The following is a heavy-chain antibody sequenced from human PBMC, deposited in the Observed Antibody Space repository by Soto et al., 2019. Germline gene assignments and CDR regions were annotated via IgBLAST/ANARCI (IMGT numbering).Heavy chain of an antibody. Sequence: ASVKVSCKASGYTFTSYGISWVQQAPGQGLEWMGWISAYNGNTNYAQKLQGRVTMTTDTSTSTAYMELRSLRSDDTAVYYCARAIPNYYGSGSYYNWFDPWGQGTLVTVSS. CDR1: GYTFTSYG. CDR2: ISAYNGNT. J-gene: IGHJ5*02. CDR3: ARAIPNYYGSGSYYNWFDP. D-gene: IGHD3-10*01. V-gene: IGHV1-18*01.